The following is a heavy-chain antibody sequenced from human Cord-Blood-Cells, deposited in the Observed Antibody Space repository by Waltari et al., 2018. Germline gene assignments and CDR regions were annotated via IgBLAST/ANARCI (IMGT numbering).Heavy chain of an antibody. V-gene: IGHV1-2*04. J-gene: IGHJ5*02. CDR2: INPNSGGT. CDR3: ARAKGVDEVGATNWFDP. Sequence: QVQLVQSGAEVKKPGASVKVSCKASGYTFTGYYMPWVRQAPGPGLEWMGWINPNSGGTNYAQKFQGWVTMTRDTSISTAYMELSRLRSDDTAVYYCARAKGVDEVGATNWFDPWGQGTLVTVSS. D-gene: IGHD1-26*01. CDR1: GYTFTGYY.